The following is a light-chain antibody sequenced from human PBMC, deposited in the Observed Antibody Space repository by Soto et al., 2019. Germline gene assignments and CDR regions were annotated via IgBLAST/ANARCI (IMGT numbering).Light chain of an antibody. CDR3: QSYDSSLSAYV. Sequence: QSVLTQPPSASGTPGQGVTISCSGSTSNIGSNYVYWYQQLPGTAPKLLIYRNNQRPSGVPDRFSGSKSGTSASLAITGLQAEDEADYYCQSYDSSLSAYVFGTGTKVTVL. J-gene: IGLJ1*01. CDR2: RNN. CDR1: TSNIGSNY. V-gene: IGLV1-47*01.